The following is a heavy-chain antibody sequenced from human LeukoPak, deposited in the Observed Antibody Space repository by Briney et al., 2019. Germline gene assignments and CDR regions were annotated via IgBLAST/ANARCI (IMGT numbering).Heavy chain of an antibody. CDR2: ISSSSSYI. J-gene: IGHJ4*02. CDR1: GFTFSSYS. V-gene: IGHV3-21*01. Sequence: PGGSLRLSCAASGFTFSSYSMNWVCQAPGKGLEWVSSISSSSSYIYYADSVKGRFTISRDSAKKSLYLQMNSLRAEDTAVYYCARDSVTRVRGVMDYGGQGTLVTVS. D-gene: IGHD3-10*01. CDR3: ARDSVTRVRGVMDY.